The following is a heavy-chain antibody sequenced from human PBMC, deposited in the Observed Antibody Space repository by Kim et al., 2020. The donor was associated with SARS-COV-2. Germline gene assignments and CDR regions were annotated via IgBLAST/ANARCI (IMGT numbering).Heavy chain of an antibody. V-gene: IGHV1-69*01. D-gene: IGHD6-13*01. J-gene: IGHJ5*02. CDR3: AREAAAGSWFDP. Sequence: NYAKKFQGRVTITADESTSTAYMELSSLGSEDTAVYYCAREAAAGSWFDPWGQGTLVTVSS.